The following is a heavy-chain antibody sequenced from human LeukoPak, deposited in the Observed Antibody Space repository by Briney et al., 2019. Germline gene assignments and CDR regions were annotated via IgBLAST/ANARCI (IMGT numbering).Heavy chain of an antibody. CDR2: IYYSGST. Sequence: TLSLTCTVSVGSISSGGYYWSWIRQHPGKGLEWIGYIYYSGSTYYNPSLKSRVTISVDTSKNQCSLKLSSVTAADTAVYYCARGLWFGELFAFDIWGQGTMVTVSS. CDR1: VGSISSGGYY. V-gene: IGHV4-31*03. D-gene: IGHD3-10*01. J-gene: IGHJ3*02. CDR3: ARGLWFGELFAFDI.